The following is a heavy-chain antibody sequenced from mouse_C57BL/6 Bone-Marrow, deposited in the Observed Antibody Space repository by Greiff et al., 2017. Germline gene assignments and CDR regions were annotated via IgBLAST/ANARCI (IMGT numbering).Heavy chain of an antibody. D-gene: IGHD2-3*01. CDR3: TSDGLDY. CDR2: IDPENGDT. V-gene: IGHV14-4*01. J-gene: IGHJ2*01. Sequence: EVQLQQSGAELVRPGASVKLSCTASGFNIKDDYMHWVKQRPEQGLEWIGWIDPENGDTESASKFQGKATITADTSSNTAYLQLSSLTSEDTAVYDCTSDGLDYWGQGTTLTVSS. CDR1: GFNIKDDY.